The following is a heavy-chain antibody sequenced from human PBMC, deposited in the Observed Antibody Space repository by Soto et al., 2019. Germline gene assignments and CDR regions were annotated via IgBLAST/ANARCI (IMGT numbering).Heavy chain of an antibody. CDR2: IYHSGST. Sequence: PSETLSLTCAVSGDSISSGGYSWSWIRQPPGKGLEWIGYIYHSGSTYYNPSLKSRVTISVDRSKNQFSLKLSSVTAADTAVYYCARVPDRWGLGTLVTVSS. J-gene: IGHJ5*02. CDR3: ARVPDR. D-gene: IGHD2-2*01. V-gene: IGHV4-30-2*01. CDR1: GDSISSGGYS.